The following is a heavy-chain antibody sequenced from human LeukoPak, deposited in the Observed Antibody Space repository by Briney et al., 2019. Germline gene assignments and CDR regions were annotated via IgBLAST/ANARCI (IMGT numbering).Heavy chain of an antibody. CDR3: ARDVIFGGPSDY. J-gene: IGHJ4*02. CDR1: GFTFISYW. D-gene: IGHD2-15*01. Sequence: PGGSLRLSCADSGFTFISYWMSWVRQALGKGLEWVANIKQDGSEKHYVDSVRGGFTISRDNAKNSLYLRMNSLRAADTAVYHSARDVIFGGPSDYWGQGTLVTVSS. V-gene: IGHV3-7*01. CDR2: IKQDGSEK.